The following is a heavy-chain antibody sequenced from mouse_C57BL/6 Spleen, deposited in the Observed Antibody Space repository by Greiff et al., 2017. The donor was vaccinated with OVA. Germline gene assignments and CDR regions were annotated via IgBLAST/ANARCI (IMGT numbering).Heavy chain of an antibody. CDR3: AKESNLLLGYAMDY. CDR2: ISYDGSN. V-gene: IGHV3-6*01. Sequence: EVHLVESGPGLVKPSQSLSLTCSVTGYSITSGYYWNWIRQFPGNKLEWMGYISYDGSNNYNPSLKNRISITRDTSKNQFFLKLNSVTTEDTATYYCAKESNLLLGYAMDYWGQGTSVTVSS. CDR1: GYSITSGYY. J-gene: IGHJ4*01. D-gene: IGHD1-1*01.